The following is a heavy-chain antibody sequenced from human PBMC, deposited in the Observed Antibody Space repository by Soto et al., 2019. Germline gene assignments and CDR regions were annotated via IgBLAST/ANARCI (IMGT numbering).Heavy chain of an antibody. J-gene: IGHJ4*02. D-gene: IGHD3-16*01. CDR3: AGGPMGYDS. V-gene: IGHV4-59*01. CDR2: IYYSGST. Sequence: SETLSLTCTVSRGSMNNYYWSWIRQPPWKGLEWIGYIYYSGSTNYNPSLKSRVTISVDTSKNQFSLKLSSVTAADAAVYYCAGGPMGYDSWGQGTLVTVSS. CDR1: RGSMNNYY.